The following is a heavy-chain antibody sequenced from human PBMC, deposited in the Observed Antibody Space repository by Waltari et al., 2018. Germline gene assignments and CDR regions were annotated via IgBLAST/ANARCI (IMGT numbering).Heavy chain of an antibody. CDR1: GGSISSSHW. CDR3: ARDLGYSSSWYDWFDP. V-gene: IGHV4-4*02. J-gene: IGHJ5*02. Sequence: QVQLQESGPGLVKPSGTLSLTCAVSGGSISSSHWRSWVRQPPGKGLEWIGEIYHSGSTNYNPSLKSRVTISVDKSKNQFSLKLSSVTAADTAVYYCARDLGYSSSWYDWFDPWGQGTLVTVSS. CDR2: IYHSGST. D-gene: IGHD6-13*01.